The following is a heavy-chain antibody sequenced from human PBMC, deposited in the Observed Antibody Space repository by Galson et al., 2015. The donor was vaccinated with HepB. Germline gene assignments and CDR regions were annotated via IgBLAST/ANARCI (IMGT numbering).Heavy chain of an antibody. J-gene: IGHJ6*03. CDR1: GGSISSFY. CDR2: VSYSGST. D-gene: IGHD4-11*01. Sequence: LSLTCTVSGGSISSFYWKWIRQPPGKGLEWIGYVSYSGSTSYNGSLKSRVTISIDTSKNQFSLKLSAVTAADTAVYYCARARYSNFEKYYYMDVWGEGTTVTVSS. CDR3: ARARYSNFEKYYYMDV. V-gene: IGHV4-59*01.